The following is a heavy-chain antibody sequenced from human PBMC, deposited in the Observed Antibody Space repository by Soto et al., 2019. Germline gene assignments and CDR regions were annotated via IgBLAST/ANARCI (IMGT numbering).Heavy chain of an antibody. CDR1: GGSISSYY. CDR2: IYHSGTT. D-gene: IGHD6-13*01. Sequence: SETLSLTCTVSGGSISSYYLSWIRQFPGKGLEWIGYIYHSGTTNYNPSLKSRVTISIDRSKNQFSLKLSSVTAADTAVYYCASSHAGAHITAAVHWGQGTLVTAPQ. J-gene: IGHJ4*02. CDR3: ASSHAGAHITAAVH. V-gene: IGHV4-59*12.